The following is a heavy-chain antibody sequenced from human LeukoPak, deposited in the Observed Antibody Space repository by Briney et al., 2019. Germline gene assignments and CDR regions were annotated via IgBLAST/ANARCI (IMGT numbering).Heavy chain of an antibody. D-gene: IGHD6-13*01. Sequence: PGGSLRLSCAASGFTFSSYVMSWVRQAPGKGLESDSAISGSGGRKYYADSVKGRFTISRDNSKNTLYLQMNSLRAEDTAVYYCAKPPQSGYSSTWLEDYYYYYMDVWGKGTTVTVSS. V-gene: IGHV3-23*01. J-gene: IGHJ6*03. CDR2: ISGSGGRK. CDR1: GFTFSSYV. CDR3: AKPPQSGYSSTWLEDYYYYYMDV.